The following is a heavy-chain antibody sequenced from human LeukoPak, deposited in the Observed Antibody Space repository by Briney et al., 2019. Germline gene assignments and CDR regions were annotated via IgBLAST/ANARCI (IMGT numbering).Heavy chain of an antibody. CDR1: GGSISNSSYS. Sequence: SETLSLTCTVSGGSISNSSYSWGWIRQPPGKGLEWIGEINHSGSTNYNPSLKSRVTISVDTSKNQFSLKLSSVTAADTAVYYCAREPYVDTAMVTEGDYWGQGTLVTVSS. CDR2: INHSGST. D-gene: IGHD5-18*01. V-gene: IGHV4-39*07. J-gene: IGHJ4*02. CDR3: AREPYVDTAMVTEGDY.